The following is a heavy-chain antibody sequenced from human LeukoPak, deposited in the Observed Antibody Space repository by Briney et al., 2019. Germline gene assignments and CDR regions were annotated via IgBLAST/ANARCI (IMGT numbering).Heavy chain of an antibody. Sequence: GGSLRLSCAASGFTFSSYAMSWVCQAPGKGLEWVSAISGSGGSTYYADSVKGRFTISRDNSKNTLYLQTNSLRAEDTAVYYCAKDEGPYYDSSGYYPWADYWGQGTLVTVSS. V-gene: IGHV3-23*01. J-gene: IGHJ4*02. CDR3: AKDEGPYYDSSGYYPWADY. CDR1: GFTFSSYA. D-gene: IGHD3-22*01. CDR2: ISGSGGST.